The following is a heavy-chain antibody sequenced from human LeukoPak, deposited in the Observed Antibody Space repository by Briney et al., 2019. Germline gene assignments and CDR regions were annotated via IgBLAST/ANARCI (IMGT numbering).Heavy chain of an antibody. V-gene: IGHV4-39*01. CDR3: ARRRGIAAAGAAFDI. CDR2: IYYSGST. CDR1: GGSISSSSYY. Sequence: KPSETLSLTCTVSGGSISSSSYYWGWIRQPPGKGLEWIGSIYYSGSTYYNPSLKSRVTISVDTSKNQFSLKLSSVTAADTAVYYCARRRGIAAAGAAFDIWGQGTMVTVSS. J-gene: IGHJ3*02. D-gene: IGHD6-13*01.